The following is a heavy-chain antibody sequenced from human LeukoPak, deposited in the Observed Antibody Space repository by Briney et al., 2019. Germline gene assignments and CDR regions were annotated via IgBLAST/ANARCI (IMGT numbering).Heavy chain of an antibody. V-gene: IGHV3-74*01. CDR1: GLSFSDYW. Sequence: GGSLRLSCAASGLSFSDYWMQWVRQAPGKGLVWVSRINGDGSSTSYADSVKGRFTISRDNAKNTLYLQMNSLRAEDTAVYYCAREEMTPYYFDYWGQGTLVTVSS. CDR3: AREEMTPYYFDY. CDR2: INGDGSST. J-gene: IGHJ4*02.